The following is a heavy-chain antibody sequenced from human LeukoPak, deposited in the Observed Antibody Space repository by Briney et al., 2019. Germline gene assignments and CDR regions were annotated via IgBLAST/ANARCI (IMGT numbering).Heavy chain of an antibody. CDR3: AQGGRNRGWEH. D-gene: IGHD6-19*01. CDR1: GFTFSSSA. V-gene: IGHV3-23*01. CDR2: ISGRGDVT. Sequence: GGSLRLSCAASGFTFSSSAMYWVRQAPGKGLEWVSAISGRGDVTYYAASVQGRFTISRDNSKNTLFLQMNSLRAEDTAIYYCAQGGRNRGWEHWGQGTLVTVSS. J-gene: IGHJ4*02.